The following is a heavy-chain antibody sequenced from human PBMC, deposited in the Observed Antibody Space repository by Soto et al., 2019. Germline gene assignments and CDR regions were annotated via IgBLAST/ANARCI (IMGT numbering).Heavy chain of an antibody. CDR3: ARDLPPTPGIAVAGLLDY. J-gene: IGHJ4*02. D-gene: IGHD6-13*01. CDR2: TYYRSKWYN. CDR1: GDSVSSNSAA. Sequence: SQTLSLTCAISGDSVSSNSAAWNWIRQSPSRGLEWLGRTYYRSKWYNDYAVSVKSRITINPDTSKNQFSLQLNSVTPEDTAVYYCARDLPPTPGIAVAGLLDYWGQGTLVTVSS. V-gene: IGHV6-1*01.